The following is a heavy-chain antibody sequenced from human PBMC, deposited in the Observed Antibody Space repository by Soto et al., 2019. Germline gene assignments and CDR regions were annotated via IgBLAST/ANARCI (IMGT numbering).Heavy chain of an antibody. V-gene: IGHV3-21*06. CDR3: ARGSVIDTGDALDI. Sequence: EVQLVESGGGLVKPGGSLRLSCAASGFTFSRHSMNWVRQAPGKGLEWVSCISGTGTFIYYSDSVKGRFTISRDDAKSSLYLQMNSLTADDTAVYYCARGSVIDTGDALDIWGPGTMVTVS. CDR2: ISGTGTFI. CDR1: GFTFSRHS. D-gene: IGHD2-21*01. J-gene: IGHJ3*02.